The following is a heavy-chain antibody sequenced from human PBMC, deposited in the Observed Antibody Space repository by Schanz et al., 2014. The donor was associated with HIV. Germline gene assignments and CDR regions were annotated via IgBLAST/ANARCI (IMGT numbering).Heavy chain of an antibody. Sequence: EVQLLESGGGLVQPGGSLRLSCAASGFTFSSYAMSWVRLAPGKGLEWVSTVGYGGENTYYADSVEGRFTISRDNSKNTVYLQMNSLRAEDTALYYCAKRGPYTGRYEYFQQWGQGTLVTVSS. V-gene: IGHV3-23*01. CDR3: AKRGPYTGRYEYFQQ. D-gene: IGHD1-26*01. J-gene: IGHJ1*01. CDR1: GFTFSSYA. CDR2: VGYGGENT.